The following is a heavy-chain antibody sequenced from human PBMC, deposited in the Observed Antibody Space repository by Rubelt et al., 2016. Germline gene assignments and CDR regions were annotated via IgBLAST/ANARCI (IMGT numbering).Heavy chain of an antibody. V-gene: IGHV1-46*03. Sequence: QVQLVQSGAEVKKPGASVKVSCKASGYTFTSYYMHWVRQAPGQGLAWMGIINPSGGSTSYAQKFEGRVTMTRETATSTGYMELRSLRSEDTAGDYCARDLDVRGEIDYWGQGTLVTVSS. CDR2: INPSGGST. CDR3: ARDLDVRGEIDY. J-gene: IGHJ4*02. D-gene: IGHD3-16*01. CDR1: GYTFTSYY.